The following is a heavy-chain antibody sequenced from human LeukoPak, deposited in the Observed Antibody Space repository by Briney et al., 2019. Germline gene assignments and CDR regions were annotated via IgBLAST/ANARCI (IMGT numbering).Heavy chain of an antibody. CDR1: GYTFTGYY. J-gene: IGHJ4*02. CDR3: ARDGIDRWLQSDYYFDY. CDR2: INPNSGGT. Sequence: ASVKVSCKASGYTFTGYYMHWVRQAPGQGLEWMGWINPNSGGTNYAQKFQGRVTMTRDTSISTAYMELSRLRSDDTAVYYCARDGIDRWLQSDYYFDYWGQGTPVTVSS. V-gene: IGHV1-2*02. D-gene: IGHD5-24*01.